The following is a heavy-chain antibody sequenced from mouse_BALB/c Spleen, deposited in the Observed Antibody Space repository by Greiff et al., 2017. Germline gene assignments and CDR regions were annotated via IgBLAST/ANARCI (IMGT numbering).Heavy chain of an antibody. D-gene: IGHD1-1*01. CDR3: AREYYYGSSWFAY. CDR2: INPDSSTI. CDR1: GFDFSRYW. Sequence: EVQLQQSGGGLVQPGGSLKLSCAASGFDFSRYWMSWVRQAPGKGLEWIGEINPDSSTINYTPSLKDKFIISRDNAKNTLYLQMSKVRSEDTALYYCAREYYYGSSWFAYWGQGTLVTVSA. J-gene: IGHJ3*01. V-gene: IGHV4-1*02.